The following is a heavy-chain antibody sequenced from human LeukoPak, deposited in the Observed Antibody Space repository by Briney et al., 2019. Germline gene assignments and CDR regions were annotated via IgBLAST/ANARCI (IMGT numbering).Heavy chain of an antibody. CDR3: ARDFSGYIDV. D-gene: IGHD2-15*01. V-gene: IGHV3-21*03. J-gene: IGHJ6*03. Sequence: PGGSLRLSCATSGFIFSSYSMNWVRQAPGKGLEWVSSISSSSNYISYSDSMEGRLTISRDNAKNSLFLQMNSLRVEDTAVYYCARDFSGYIDVWGKGTPITVSS. CDR1: GFIFSSYS. CDR2: ISSSSNYI.